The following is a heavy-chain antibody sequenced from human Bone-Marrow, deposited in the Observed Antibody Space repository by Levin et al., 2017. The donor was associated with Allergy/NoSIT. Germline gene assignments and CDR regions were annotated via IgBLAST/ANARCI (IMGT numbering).Heavy chain of an antibody. CDR2: ISWNSERI. J-gene: IGHJ4*02. V-gene: IGHV3-9*01. Sequence: GGSLRLSCAASGFNFDDYAMHWVRQVSGKGLEWVSGISWNSERIQYGDFVKGRFTTSRDNSKNVVYLQLHNLRPEDTGFYFCAKDIRAGASSWYRIDYWGQGTLVTASS. CDR1: GFNFDDYA. CDR3: AKDIRAGASSWYRIDY. D-gene: IGHD6-13*01.